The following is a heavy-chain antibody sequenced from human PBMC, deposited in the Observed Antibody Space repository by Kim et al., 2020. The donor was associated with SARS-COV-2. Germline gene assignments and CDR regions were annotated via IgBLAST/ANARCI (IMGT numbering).Heavy chain of an antibody. CDR2: IDSAGGTI. V-gene: IGHV3-74*01. CDR3: ASLKYTSNWYENDF. CDR1: GFTFSDYW. Sequence: GGSLRLSRAASGFTFSDYWIHWVRQAPGKGLVWVSRIDSAGGTISYADFVKGRFTISRDNAKNTLYLQMNSPRAEDTAVYYCASLKYTSNWYENDFWGQG. J-gene: IGHJ4*02. D-gene: IGHD1-20*01.